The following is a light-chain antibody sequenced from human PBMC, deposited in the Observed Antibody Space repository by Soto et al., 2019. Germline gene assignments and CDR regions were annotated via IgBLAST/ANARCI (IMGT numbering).Light chain of an antibody. J-gene: IGLJ1*01. V-gene: IGLV2-23*01. CDR3: CSFYV. Sequence: QSALTQPGSVSGSPGQSITISCTATSSDVGNYNLVSWYQQHPGKAPKLMIYEGNKRPSGVSNRFSGSQSGNTASLTISRLQAEDEADYFCCSFYVFRTATKVTVL. CDR1: SSDVGNYNL. CDR2: EGN.